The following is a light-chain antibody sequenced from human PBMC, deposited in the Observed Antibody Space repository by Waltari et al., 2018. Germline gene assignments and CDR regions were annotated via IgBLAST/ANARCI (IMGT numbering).Light chain of an antibody. V-gene: IGKV3-20*01. CDR1: QSVSSNY. CDR3: QQYGDSPPMYT. CDR2: GAS. Sequence: EIVLTQSPDTLSLSPGERATLSCRASQSVSSNYLAWYQQRPGQAPRLPIDGASTRATGIPDRFSGSESGTDFTLTISSLEPEDFAVYFCQQYGDSPPMYTFGLGTKLEIK. J-gene: IGKJ2*01.